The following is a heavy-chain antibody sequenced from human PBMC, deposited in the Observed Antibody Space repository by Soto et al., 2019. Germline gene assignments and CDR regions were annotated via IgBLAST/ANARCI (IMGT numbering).Heavy chain of an antibody. CDR3: ARDDYKDGGNNWFDP. D-gene: IGHD3-16*01. CDR2: MYTKERT. V-gene: IGHV4-4*07. CDR1: GGSITNYY. J-gene: IGHJ5*02. Sequence: PSETLSLTCTVSGGSITNYYWSWIRQPAGKGLEWIGRMYTKERTNYNLSFKSRVTMSVDTPKNQFSLKLNAVTAADTAVYYCARDDYKDGGNNWFDPWGQGTPVTVSS.